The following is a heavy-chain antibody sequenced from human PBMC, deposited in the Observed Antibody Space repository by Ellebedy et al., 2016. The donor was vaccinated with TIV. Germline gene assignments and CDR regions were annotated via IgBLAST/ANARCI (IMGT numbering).Heavy chain of an antibody. D-gene: IGHD5-18*01. CDR1: GYTFTGYG. V-gene: IGHV1-2*02. CDR2: INPNSGGT. Sequence: ASVKVSCKASGYTFTGYGINWVRQAPGQGLEWMGWINPNSGGTNYPQKFQGRVTMTRDTSISTAYMEVSRLTSDDTAVYSCARPGRIQLWLGGFDYWGQGTLVTVSS. CDR3: ARPGRIQLWLGGFDY. J-gene: IGHJ4*02.